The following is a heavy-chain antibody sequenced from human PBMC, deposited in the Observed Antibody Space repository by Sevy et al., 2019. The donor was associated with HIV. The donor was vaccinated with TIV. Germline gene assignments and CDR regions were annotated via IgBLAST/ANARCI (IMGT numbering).Heavy chain of an antibody. V-gene: IGHV3-30-3*01. Sequence: GGSLRLSCAASGFTFSSYAMHWVRQAPGKGMEWVAVISYDGSNKYYAHSVKGRFTISRENSKNKLYLQMNSLRVEDTAVYYCAREKGEWELQGGVFDYWGQGTLVTVSS. D-gene: IGHD1-26*01. CDR2: ISYDGSNK. CDR1: GFTFSSYA. J-gene: IGHJ4*02. CDR3: AREKGEWELQGGVFDY.